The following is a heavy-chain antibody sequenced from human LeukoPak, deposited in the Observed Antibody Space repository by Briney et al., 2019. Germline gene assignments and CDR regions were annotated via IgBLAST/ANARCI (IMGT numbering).Heavy chain of an antibody. Sequence: SGTLSLTCTVSGGSISSSSYYWGWIRQPPGKGLEWIGSIYYSGSTYYNPSLKSRVTISVDTSKNQFSLKLSSVTAADTAVYYCAKPRGYCSSTSCYDHWFDPWGQGTLVTVSS. CDR3: AKPRGYCSSTSCYDHWFDP. V-gene: IGHV4-39*01. CDR1: GGSISSSSYY. D-gene: IGHD2-2*01. CDR2: IYYSGST. J-gene: IGHJ5*02.